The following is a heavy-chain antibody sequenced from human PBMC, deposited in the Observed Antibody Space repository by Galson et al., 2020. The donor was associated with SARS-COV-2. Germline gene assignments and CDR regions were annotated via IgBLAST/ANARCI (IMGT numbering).Heavy chain of an antibody. D-gene: IGHD3-3*01. V-gene: IGHV3-23*01. CDR3: AKSVLRFLERSTAYYFDY. CDR1: GFTFSSYA. J-gene: IGHJ4*02. CDR2: ISGSARTT. Sequence: GGSLRLSCAASGFTFSSYAMHWVRQAPGKGLEWVSTISGSARTTYYADSVQGRFTVSRDNSKNTVYLQMNSLRAEDTAIYYCAKSVLRFLERSTAYYFDYWGQGALVTVS.